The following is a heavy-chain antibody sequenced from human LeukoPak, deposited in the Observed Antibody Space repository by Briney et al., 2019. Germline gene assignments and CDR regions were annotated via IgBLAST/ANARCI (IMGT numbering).Heavy chain of an antibody. V-gene: IGHV1-2*02. CDR1: GYTFTGHY. CDR3: ARGQSETYNTLDL. J-gene: IGHJ3*01. CDR2: INPISGGT. D-gene: IGHD5-24*01. Sequence: ASVGVSCKASGYTFTGHYIHWVRQAPGQGLEWMGWINPISGGTHYSEKFQDSVTLTRDSSITTAYIELTSHTSDDTAVYLCARGQSETYNTLDLWGQGTMVIVSS.